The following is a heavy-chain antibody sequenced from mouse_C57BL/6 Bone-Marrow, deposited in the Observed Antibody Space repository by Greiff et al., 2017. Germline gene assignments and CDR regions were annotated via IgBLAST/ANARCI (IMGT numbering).Heavy chain of an antibody. J-gene: IGHJ1*03. V-gene: IGHV14-4*01. CDR2: IDPENGDT. Sequence: EVQLQQSGAELVRPGASVKLSCTASGFNIKDDYMHWVKQRPEQGLEWIGWIDPENGDTEYASKFQGKATITADTSSNTAYLQLSSLASEDTAVYYCTTGYCDVWGTGTTVTVSS. CDR1: GFNIKDDY. CDR3: TTGYCDV.